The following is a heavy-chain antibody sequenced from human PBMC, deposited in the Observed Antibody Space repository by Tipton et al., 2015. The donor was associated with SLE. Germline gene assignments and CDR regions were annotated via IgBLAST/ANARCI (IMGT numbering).Heavy chain of an antibody. CDR2: INHSGNT. J-gene: IGHJ5*02. V-gene: IGHV4-34*01. D-gene: IGHD2-2*01. Sequence: TLSLTCTVSGASLSSFFWAWIRQPPGKGLEWIGEINHSGNTNFNPSLGSRVTVSVDTSNNQFSLRLSSVTAADTAVYYCAFLGYCSTTGCPWGQGTLVIVSS. CDR3: AFLGYCSTTGCP. CDR1: GASLSSFF.